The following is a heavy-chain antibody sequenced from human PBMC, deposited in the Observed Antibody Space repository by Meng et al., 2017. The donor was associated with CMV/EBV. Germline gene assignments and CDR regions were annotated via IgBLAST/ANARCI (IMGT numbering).Heavy chain of an antibody. J-gene: IGHJ4*02. CDR1: GYTFTHHG. CDR2: ISGYNDNT. CDR3: ARDTMMIMSFDH. V-gene: IGHV1-18*01. D-gene: IGHD3-22*01. Sequence: QVQLVQSGAEVRKPGASVKVSCKAPGYTFTHHGISWVRQAPGQGLEWMGWISGYNDNTKYARHLQGRVTMTTDTSTNTAYMELRSLRSDDTAIYYCARDTMMIMSFDHWGPGTLVTVSS.